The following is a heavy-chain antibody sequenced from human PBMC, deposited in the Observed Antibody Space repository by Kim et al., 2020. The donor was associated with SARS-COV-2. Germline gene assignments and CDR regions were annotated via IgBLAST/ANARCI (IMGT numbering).Heavy chain of an antibody. CDR1: GHTFTSYA. J-gene: IGHJ6*02. D-gene: IGHD3-10*01. CDR3: ARKSGVYYYGSGSYRFPTDYGMDV. CDR2: INTNTGNP. V-gene: IGHV7-4-1*02. Sequence: ASVKVSCKASGHTFTSYAMNWVRQAPGQGLEWMGWINTNTGNPTYAQGFTGRFVFSLDTSVSTAYLQISSLKAEDTAVYYCARKSGVYYYGSGSYRFPTDYGMDVWGQGTTVTVSS.